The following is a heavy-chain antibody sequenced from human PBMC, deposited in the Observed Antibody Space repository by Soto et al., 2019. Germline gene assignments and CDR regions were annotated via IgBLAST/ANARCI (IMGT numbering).Heavy chain of an antibody. CDR2: ISGSGGST. D-gene: IGHD2-8*01. V-gene: IGHV3-23*01. J-gene: IGHJ6*03. CDR1: GFTFSSYA. CDR3: AKDSRDIVLMVYAKHYYYYYMDV. Sequence: PGGSLRLSYAASGFTFSSYAMSWVRQAPGKGLEWVSAISGSGGSTYYADSVKGRFTISRDNSKNTLYLQMNSLRAEDTAVYYCAKDSRDIVLMVYAKHYYYYYMDVWGKGTTVTVSS.